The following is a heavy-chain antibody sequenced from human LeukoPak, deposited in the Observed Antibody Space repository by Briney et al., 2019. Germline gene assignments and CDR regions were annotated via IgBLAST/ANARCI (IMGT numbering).Heavy chain of an antibody. J-gene: IGHJ3*02. D-gene: IGHD2-2*01. V-gene: IGHV3-7*01. CDR1: GFTLSEYW. CDR2: IKQEGSEK. Sequence: GGSLSLSCVASGFTLSEYWLTWVRQAPGRGRAWVAHIKQEGSEKSYLVYVKGRFTISIDNAKNSLYLQMNSLRVEDTAVYYCARDLASQGGLYCSSTRCSKGTFDIWGQGTMVAVSS. CDR3: ARDLASQGGLYCSSTRCSKGTFDI.